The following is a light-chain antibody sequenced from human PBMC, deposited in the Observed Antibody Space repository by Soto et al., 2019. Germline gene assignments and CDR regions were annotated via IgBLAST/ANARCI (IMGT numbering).Light chain of an antibody. J-gene: IGKJ1*01. CDR3: QQYGSSGT. CDR2: GAS. CDR1: QSVSNNY. Sequence: ESVFTHAPGILSLSPGEKATLSCRASQSVSNNYLAWYQQKPGQAPRLLIYGASNRATGIPDRFSGSGSGTDFTLTISRLEPEDFAVYYCQQYGSSGTFGQGTMVDIK. V-gene: IGKV3-20*01.